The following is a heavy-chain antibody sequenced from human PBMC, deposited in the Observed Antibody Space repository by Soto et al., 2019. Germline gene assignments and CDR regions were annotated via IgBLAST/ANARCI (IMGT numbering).Heavy chain of an antibody. D-gene: IGHD3-22*01. CDR3: ARDRVQFDYYDSSGYQIDAFDI. Sequence: SETLSLTCTVSGGSISSGDYYWSWIRQPPGKGLEWIGYIYYSGSTYYNPSLKSRVTISVDTSKNQFSLKLSSVTAADTAVYYCARDRVQFDYYDSSGYQIDAFDIWGQGTMVTVSS. V-gene: IGHV4-30-4*01. J-gene: IGHJ3*02. CDR2: IYYSGST. CDR1: GGSISSGDYY.